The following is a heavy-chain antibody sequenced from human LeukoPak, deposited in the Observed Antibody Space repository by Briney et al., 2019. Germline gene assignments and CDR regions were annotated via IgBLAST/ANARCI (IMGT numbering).Heavy chain of an antibody. CDR3: ARPRDYTGYYQYYFDY. D-gene: IGHD3-9*01. CDR2: MNPNSGNT. Sequence: ASVKVSCKASGYTFNSFDINWVRQANGQGLEWMGWMNPNSGNTEYEQKFQDRVTMTRDTSINTAYMELSNLRSEDTAVYYCARPRDYTGYYQYYFDYWGQGTLVTVSS. V-gene: IGHV1-8*01. J-gene: IGHJ4*02. CDR1: GYTFNSFD.